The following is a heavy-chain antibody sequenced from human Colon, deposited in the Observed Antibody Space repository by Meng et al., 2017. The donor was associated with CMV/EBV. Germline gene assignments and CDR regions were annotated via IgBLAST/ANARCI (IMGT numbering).Heavy chain of an antibody. V-gene: IGHV3-33*01. CDR1: GFTFSSYG. Sequence: GESLKISCAASGFTFSSYGMHWVRQAPGKGLEWVAVIWYDGSNKYYADSVKGRFTISRDNSKNTLYLQMNSLRAEDTAVYYCASLRYGSGSHSPYYFDYWGQGTLVTVSS. D-gene: IGHD3-10*01. CDR3: ASLRYGSGSHSPYYFDY. J-gene: IGHJ4*02. CDR2: IWYDGSNK.